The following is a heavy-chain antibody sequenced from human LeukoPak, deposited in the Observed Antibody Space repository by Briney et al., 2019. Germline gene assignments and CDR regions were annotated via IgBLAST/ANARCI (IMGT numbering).Heavy chain of an antibody. D-gene: IGHD6-13*01. CDR2: ISGSGGST. J-gene: IGHJ4*02. CDR3: ALTPKGPAAGTA. CDR1: GFTFSSYA. V-gene: IGHV3-23*01. Sequence: PGGSLRLSCAASGFTFSSYAMSWVRQAPGKGLEWVSAISGSGGSTYYADSVKGRFTISRDNSKNTLYLQMNNLRAEDTAVYYCALTPKGPAAGTAWGQGTLVTVSS.